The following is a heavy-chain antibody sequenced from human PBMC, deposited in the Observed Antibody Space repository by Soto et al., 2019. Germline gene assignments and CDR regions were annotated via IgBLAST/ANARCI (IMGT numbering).Heavy chain of an antibody. CDR2: ISYDGSKK. CDR3: AKDLDVVVVVTATRGLDV. J-gene: IGHJ6*02. D-gene: IGHD2-15*01. CDR1: GFTFDNYG. V-gene: IGHV3-30*18. Sequence: QVQLVESGGGVVQPGRSLRLSCAASGFTFDNYGLHWVRQAPGKGLEWVAVISYDGSKKFYADSVTGQFTISRDNSKNTLYLQMTTLRVEDTAVYYCAKDLDVVVVVTATRGLDVWGQGTTVTVSS.